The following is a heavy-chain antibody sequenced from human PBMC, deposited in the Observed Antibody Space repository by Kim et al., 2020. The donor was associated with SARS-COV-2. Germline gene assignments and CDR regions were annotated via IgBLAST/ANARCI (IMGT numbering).Heavy chain of an antibody. V-gene: IGHV3-30-3*01. D-gene: IGHD3-10*01. CDR3: ARDPWSRLRGLIYSYYGMDV. CDR2: ISYDGSNN. Sequence: GGSLRLSCAASGFTLSTYAMHWVRQTPGKGLEWVAVISYDGSNNYYADSVKGRFTISRDNSKNTLYLQMNSLRPEDTAVYHCARDPWSRLRGLIYSYYGMDVWGQGTTVTLSS. J-gene: IGHJ6*02. CDR1: GFTLSTYA.